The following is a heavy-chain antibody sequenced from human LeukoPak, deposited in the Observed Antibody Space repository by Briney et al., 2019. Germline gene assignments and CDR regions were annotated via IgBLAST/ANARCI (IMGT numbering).Heavy chain of an antibody. D-gene: IGHD3-22*01. CDR2: ISAYNGNT. V-gene: IGHV1-18*01. CDR1: GYTFTSYG. J-gene: IGHJ2*01. CDR3: ARLVAYYYDSSVWYFDL. Sequence: ASVKVSCKASGYTFTSYGISWVRQAPGQGLEWMGWISAYNGNTNYAQKLQGRVTMTTDTSTSTAYMELRSLRSDDTAVYYCARLVAYYYDSSVWYFDLWGRGTLVTVSS.